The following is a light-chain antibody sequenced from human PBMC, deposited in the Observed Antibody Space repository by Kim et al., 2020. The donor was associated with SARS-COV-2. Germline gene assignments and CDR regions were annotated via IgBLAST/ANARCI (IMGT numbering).Light chain of an antibody. CDR3: QVWDSSSDHPV. CDR1: NIGGKS. CDR2: YDT. V-gene: IGLV3-21*04. Sequence: SYELTQPPSVSVAPGKTARMTCGGNNIGGKSVHWYRQKPSQAPALVIFYDTDRPSGIPERMSGSNSGNTATLTISWVEAGDEADYYCQVWDSSSDHPVFG. J-gene: IGLJ3*02.